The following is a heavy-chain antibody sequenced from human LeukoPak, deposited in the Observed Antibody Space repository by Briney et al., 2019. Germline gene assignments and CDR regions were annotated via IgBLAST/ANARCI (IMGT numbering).Heavy chain of an antibody. J-gene: IGHJ4*02. Sequence: GGSLRLSCAASGFTVSSYAMTWVRQAPGKGLEWVSAISDSGGSTYYADSVKGRFTISRDYSKNTLYLQMNSLRAEDTAVYYCAKDSPVLTVWGQGTLVTVSS. CDR3: AKDSPVLTV. V-gene: IGHV3-23*01. D-gene: IGHD3-16*01. CDR2: ISDSGGST. CDR1: GFTVSSYA.